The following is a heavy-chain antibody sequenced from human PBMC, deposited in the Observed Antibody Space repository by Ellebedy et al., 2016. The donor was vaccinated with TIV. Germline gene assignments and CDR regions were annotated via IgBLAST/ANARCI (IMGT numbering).Heavy chain of an antibody. J-gene: IGHJ6*02. CDR3: AGGTHYYYGWDV. CDR1: GGSISSSNW. Sequence: SETLSLTXAVSGGSISSSNWWSWVRQAPGKGLEWIGQIYHSGSTNYNPSLKSRVTISVDKSKNQFSLKVTSVTAADTAVYFCAGGTHYYYGWDVWGQGTTVIVS. V-gene: IGHV4-4*02. CDR2: IYHSGST.